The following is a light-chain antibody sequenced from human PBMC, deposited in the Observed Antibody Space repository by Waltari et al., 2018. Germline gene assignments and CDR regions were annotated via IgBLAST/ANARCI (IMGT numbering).Light chain of an antibody. CDR1: QSVGVY. CDR2: DAS. Sequence: EIVLTQSPATLSFYPGERATLSCRASQSVGVYLAWYQQKPGQAPRLLLYDASNRATGIPGRFSGSGSGTEFTLTISSLEPEDVAVYYCQQSKSWPLTFGGGTKVEIK. CDR3: QQSKSWPLT. J-gene: IGKJ4*01. V-gene: IGKV3-11*01.